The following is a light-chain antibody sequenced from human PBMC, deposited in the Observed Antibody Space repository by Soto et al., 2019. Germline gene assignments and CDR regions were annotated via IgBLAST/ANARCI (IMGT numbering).Light chain of an antibody. CDR3: QQYNVWWT. Sequence: EIVMTQSPATLSVSPGERATLSCKASQSVGSSLAWYQQRPGQTPRLLIFNASTRASGIPTRFSGSGSGADFSLAISGLQSDDFAVYYCQQYNVWWTFGQGTKVE. CDR1: QSVGSS. CDR2: NAS. V-gene: IGKV3-15*01. J-gene: IGKJ1*01.